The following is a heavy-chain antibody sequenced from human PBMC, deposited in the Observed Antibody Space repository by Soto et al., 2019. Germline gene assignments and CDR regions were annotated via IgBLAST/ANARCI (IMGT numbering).Heavy chain of an antibody. V-gene: IGHV1-69*02. Sequence: QVQLVQSEAEVKKPGSSVKVSCKASGGTFSSYTISWVRQAPGQGLEWMERIIPILGIANYAQKFQGRVTITADKSTSTAYMELSSLRSEDTAVYYCARLYSYGMDVWGQGTMVTVSS. J-gene: IGHJ6*02. CDR1: GGTFSSYT. D-gene: IGHD3-16*01. CDR2: IIPILGIA. CDR3: ARLYSYGMDV.